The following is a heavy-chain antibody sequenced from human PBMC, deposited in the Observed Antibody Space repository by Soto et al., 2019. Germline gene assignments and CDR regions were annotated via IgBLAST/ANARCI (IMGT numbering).Heavy chain of an antibody. CDR2: ISSSSDDI. CDR3: ARQGSSSLREMDV. J-gene: IGHJ6*02. V-gene: IGHV3-21*01. Sequence: GGSLRLSCAASGFTFSYYTMNWVRQAPGKGLEWVTSISSSSDDIYYADSVKGRFTISRDNAKNSLYLQMISLRAEDTAVYYCARQGSSSLREMDVWGQGTAVTVSS. D-gene: IGHD6-13*01. CDR1: GFTFSYYT.